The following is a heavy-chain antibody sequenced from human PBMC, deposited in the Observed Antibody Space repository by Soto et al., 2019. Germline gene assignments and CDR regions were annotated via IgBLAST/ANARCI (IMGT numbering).Heavy chain of an antibody. CDR3: SASRDYNWLDP. CDR2: ISFDGTNK. Sequence: VGSLRLSCAASEFAFSTHAMHWVRQAPGEGLEWVAVISFDGTNKYYADSWKGRFTISRDSCRSKSYLQMNRLRIEAPAVYSCSASRDYNWLDPCGQGTMVTVSS. D-gene: IGHD2-21*02. J-gene: IGHJ5*02. V-gene: IGHV3-30-3*01. CDR1: EFAFSTHA.